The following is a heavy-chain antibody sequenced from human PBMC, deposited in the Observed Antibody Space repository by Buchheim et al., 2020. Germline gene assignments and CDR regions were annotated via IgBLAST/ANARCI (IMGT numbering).Heavy chain of an antibody. CDR2: IKQDGSEK. CDR1: GFTFSTYW. Sequence: EVQLVESGGGLVQPGGSLRLSCAASGFTFSTYWMTWVRQVPGKGLEWVANIKQDGSEKYYVDSVKGRFTISRDNAKNSLYLQMNSLRAEDTAVYYCARSTIVIIATAPEYWGQGTL. J-gene: IGHJ4*02. D-gene: IGHD2/OR15-2a*01. CDR3: ARSTIVIIATAPEY. V-gene: IGHV3-7*01.